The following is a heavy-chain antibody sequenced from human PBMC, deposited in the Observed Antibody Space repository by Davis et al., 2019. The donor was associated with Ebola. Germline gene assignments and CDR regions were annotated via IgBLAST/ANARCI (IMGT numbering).Heavy chain of an antibody. Sequence: PGGSLRLSCAASGFTFSSYSMNWVRQAPGKGLEWVSYISSSGGTLYYADSVKGRFTVSRDNAKNSLFLQMNSLRGEDAAVYYCARGGRWYDIMTEASLMDVWGKGTTVAVSS. D-gene: IGHD3-9*01. CDR2: ISSSGGTL. CDR1: GFTFSSYS. CDR3: ARGGRWYDIMTEASLMDV. J-gene: IGHJ6*04. V-gene: IGHV3-48*01.